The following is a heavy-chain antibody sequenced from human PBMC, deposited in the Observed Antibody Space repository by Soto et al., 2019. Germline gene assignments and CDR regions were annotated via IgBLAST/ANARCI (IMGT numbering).Heavy chain of an antibody. Sequence: QVPLVQSGAEVKKPGSSVKVSCRASGGIFTNYTISWVRQAPGQGLEWMGRVIPFLDLSTYAPKFQDRVTITADKSTNTAYMELSSLRSEDTAVYYCARSKVRGVDGYSYMDVWGKGTAVTVSS. CDR2: VIPFLDLS. D-gene: IGHD3-10*01. V-gene: IGHV1-69*02. CDR1: GGIFTNYT. J-gene: IGHJ6*03. CDR3: ARSKVRGVDGYSYMDV.